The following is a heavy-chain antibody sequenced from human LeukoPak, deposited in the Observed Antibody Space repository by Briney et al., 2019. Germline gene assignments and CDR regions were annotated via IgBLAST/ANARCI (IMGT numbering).Heavy chain of an antibody. CDR1: EFTFSSYW. D-gene: IGHD4-17*01. V-gene: IGHV3-74*01. CDR3: AKDHPPTTVTSRRYYYYGMDV. Sequence: PGGSLRLSCAASEFTFSSYWMHWVRQAPGKGLVWVSRINPDGRTISYADSVKGRFTISRDNAKNTLYLQMNSLRAEDTAVYYCAKDHPPTTVTSRRYYYYGMDVWGQGTTVTVSS. J-gene: IGHJ6*02. CDR2: INPDGRTI.